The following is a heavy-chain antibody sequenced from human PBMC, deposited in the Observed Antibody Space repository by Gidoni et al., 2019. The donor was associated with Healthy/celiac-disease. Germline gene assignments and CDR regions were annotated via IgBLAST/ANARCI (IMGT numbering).Heavy chain of an antibody. CDR3: ARGRGYSYGADAFDI. J-gene: IGHJ3*02. V-gene: IGHV4-34*01. CDR2: IKHSGST. CDR1: GGSFRGYY. D-gene: IGHD5-18*01. Sequence: QVQLQQWGAGLLKPSETLSLTCAVYGGSFRGYYWSWLRQPPGKGLEWIGEIKHSGSTNYNPSLKSRVTISVDTSKNQFSLKLSSVTAADTAVYYCARGRGYSYGADAFDIWGQGTMVTVSS.